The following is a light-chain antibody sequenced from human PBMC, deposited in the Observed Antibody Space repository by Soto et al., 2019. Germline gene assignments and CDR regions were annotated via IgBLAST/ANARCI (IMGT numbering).Light chain of an antibody. CDR3: SSYTTSSPWV. CDR2: DVG. J-gene: IGLJ3*02. Sequence: QSALTQPASVSGSPGQSITISCTGSSSDVGDYNYVSWYQQHPGEAPKLMLFDVGNQPSGVSNRFSGSKSGNTASLTISGLQAEDEADYYCSSYTTSSPWVFGGGTQLTVL. V-gene: IGLV2-14*03. CDR1: SSDVGDYNY.